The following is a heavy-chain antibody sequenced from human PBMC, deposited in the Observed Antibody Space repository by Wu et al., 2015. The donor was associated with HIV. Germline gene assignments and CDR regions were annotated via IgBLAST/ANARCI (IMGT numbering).Heavy chain of an antibody. Sequence: QVQLVQSGAEVKKPGSSVKVSCKASGGTFSSYAISWVRQAPGQGLEWMGGIIPIFGTANYAQKFQGRVTLTRDTSISTAYLALSRLRLDDTAFYFCAAGIQAGGANYWGQGTLVTVSS. J-gene: IGHJ4*02. V-gene: IGHV1-69*05. CDR1: GGTFSSYA. CDR3: AAGIQAGGANY. CDR2: IIPIFGTA. D-gene: IGHD2-21*01.